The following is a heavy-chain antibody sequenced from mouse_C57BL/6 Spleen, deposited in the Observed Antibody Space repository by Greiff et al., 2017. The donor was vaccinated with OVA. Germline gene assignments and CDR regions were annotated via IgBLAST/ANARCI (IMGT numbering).Heavy chain of an antibody. J-gene: IGHJ4*01. CDR2: ISYDGSN. Sequence: EVKLEESGPGLVKPSQSLSLTCSVTGYSITSGYYWNWIRQFPGNKLEWMGYISYDGSNNYNPSLKNRISITRDTSKNQFFLKLNSVTTEDTATYYCARGGLYKAMDYWGQGTSVTVSS. CDR1: GYSITSGYY. CDR3: ARGGLYKAMDY. V-gene: IGHV3-6*01.